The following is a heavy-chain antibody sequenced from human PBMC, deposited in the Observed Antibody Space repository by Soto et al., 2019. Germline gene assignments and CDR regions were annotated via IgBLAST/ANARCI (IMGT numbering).Heavy chain of an antibody. CDR3: AKDPLGGAVADSFDY. CDR2: VTYGGTTT. V-gene: IGHV3-23*01. CDR1: GFTFNGYA. Sequence: EVQLLESGGGLVQPGGSLRLSCTASGFTFNGYAMNWVRQAPGKGLEWVAAVTYGGTTTYYADSVKGRFTISRDNSRSTVYLQMNRLGVEDTAIYYCAKDPLGGAVADSFDYWGRGTLVTVSS. J-gene: IGHJ4*02. D-gene: IGHD6-19*01.